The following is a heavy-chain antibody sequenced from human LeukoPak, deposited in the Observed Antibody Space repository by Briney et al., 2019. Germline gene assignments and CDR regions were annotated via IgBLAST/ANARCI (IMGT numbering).Heavy chain of an antibody. V-gene: IGHV1-2*02. J-gene: IGHJ4*02. CDR1: GYTFTGYY. CDR3: ARGTVRNEYYFDY. CDR2: INPNSGGT. Sequence: GASVKVSCRASGYTFTGYYMHWVRQAPGQGLEWMGWINPNSGGTNYAQKFQGRVTMTRDTSISTAYMELSRLRSDDTAVYYCARGTVRNEYYFDYWGQGTLVTVSS. D-gene: IGHD1-1*01.